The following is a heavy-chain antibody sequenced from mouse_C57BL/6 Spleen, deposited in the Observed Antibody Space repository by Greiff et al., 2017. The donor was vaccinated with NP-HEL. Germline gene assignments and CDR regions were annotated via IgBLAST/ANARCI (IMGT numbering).Heavy chain of an antibody. CDR1: GYTFTDYY. D-gene: IGHD1-1*01. CDR3: ARVLYYYGSSYEGDWYFDV. CDR2: INPNNGGT. J-gene: IGHJ1*03. V-gene: IGHV1-26*01. Sequence: VQLQQSGPELVKPGASVKISCKASGYTFTDYYMNWVKQSHGKSLEWIGDINPNNGGTSYNQKFKGKATLTVDKSSSTAYMELRSLTSEDSAVYYCARVLYYYGSSYEGDWYFDVWGTGTTVTVSS.